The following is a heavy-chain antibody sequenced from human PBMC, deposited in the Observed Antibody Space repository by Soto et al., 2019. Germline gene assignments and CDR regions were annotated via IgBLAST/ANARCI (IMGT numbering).Heavy chain of an antibody. J-gene: IGHJ4*02. Sequence: QLQLQESGSGLVKPSQTLSLTCAVSGGSISSGGYSWSWSRQPPGKGLEWIGYIYPSGSTYYNPSLKSRVTIPVDRPKNQFSLKLSSVTAADTAVYYCAGGSGSYYYWGQGTLVTVSS. CDR2: IYPSGST. D-gene: IGHD3-10*01. V-gene: IGHV4-30-2*01. CDR3: AGGSGSYYY. CDR1: GGSISSGGYS.